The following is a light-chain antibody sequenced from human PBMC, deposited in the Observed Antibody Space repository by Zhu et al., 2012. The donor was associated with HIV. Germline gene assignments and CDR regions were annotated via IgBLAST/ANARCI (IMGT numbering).Light chain of an antibody. CDR3: QQYGRSPLT. CDR2: GAS. J-gene: IGKJ4*01. V-gene: IGKV3-20*01. CDR1: QTVAKNY. Sequence: EIVLTQSPDTLSLSPGERATLSCRASQTVAKNYLAWYQKKLGQPPRLLTYGASTRATGIPDRFSGSGSGTDFTLTITRLEPEDFAVYYCQQYGRSPLTFGGGTRVEIK.